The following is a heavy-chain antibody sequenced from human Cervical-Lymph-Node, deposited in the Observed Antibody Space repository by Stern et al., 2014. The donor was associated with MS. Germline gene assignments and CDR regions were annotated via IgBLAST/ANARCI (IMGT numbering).Heavy chain of an antibody. CDR3: AHRLLYISSWYDWDRFDP. D-gene: IGHD6-13*01. CDR2: IYWDDDR. Sequence: QVTLRESGPTLVKPTQTLTLTCTFSGFSLSTSGVDVGWIRQPTRKALEWLAHIYWDDDRRYSPSLKSRLTVTKDASKNQVVLTMTNMDPVDTATYYLAHRLLYISSWYDWDRFDPWGQGTLVTVSS. J-gene: IGHJ5*02. CDR1: GFSLSTSGVD. V-gene: IGHV2-5*02.